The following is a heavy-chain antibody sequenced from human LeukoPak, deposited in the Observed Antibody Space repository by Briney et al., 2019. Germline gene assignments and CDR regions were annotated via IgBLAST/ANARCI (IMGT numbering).Heavy chain of an antibody. CDR2: IYHSGST. CDR1: GGSFSGYY. Sequence: SETLSLTCAVYGGSFSGYYWSWIRQPPGKGLEWIGSIYHSGSTYYNPSLKSRVTISVDTSKNQFSLKLSSVTAADTAVYYCARAYMDVWGKGTTVTVSS. V-gene: IGHV4-34*01. J-gene: IGHJ6*03. CDR3: ARAYMDV.